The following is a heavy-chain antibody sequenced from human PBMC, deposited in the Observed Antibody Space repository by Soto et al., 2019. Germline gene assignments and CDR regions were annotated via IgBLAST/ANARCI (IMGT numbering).Heavy chain of an antibody. J-gene: IGHJ3*01. V-gene: IGHV3-53*01. CDR1: GLTVSCKKY. D-gene: IGHD1-1*01. CDR2: LYDVDGS. Sequence: GSLRLSCAASGLTVSCKKYLACVRQAPGKGLEWVSALYDVDGSFYSDSVKGRFTTSSDSSKTTVYLQMNDLRPADTAVYYCATWHEREHAYDVWGQGTTVTVSS. CDR3: ATWHEREHAYDV.